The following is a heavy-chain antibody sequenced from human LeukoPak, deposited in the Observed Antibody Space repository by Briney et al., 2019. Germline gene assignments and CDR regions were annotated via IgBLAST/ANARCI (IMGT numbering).Heavy chain of an antibody. J-gene: IGHJ6*03. Sequence: GRSLRLSCAASGFTFDDYAMHWVRQAPGKGLEWVSGISWNSGSIGYADSVKGRFTISRDNAKNSLYLQMNSLRAEDTALYYCAKADGSGSSYYMDVWGKGTTVTVSS. CDR2: ISWNSGSI. V-gene: IGHV3-9*01. CDR1: GFTFDDYA. CDR3: AKADGSGSSYYMDV. D-gene: IGHD3-10*01.